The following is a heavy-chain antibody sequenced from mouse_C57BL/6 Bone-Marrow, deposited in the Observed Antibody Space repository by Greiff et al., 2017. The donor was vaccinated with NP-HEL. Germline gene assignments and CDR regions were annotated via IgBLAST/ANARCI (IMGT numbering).Heavy chain of an antibody. D-gene: IGHD1-1*01. CDR1: GYTFTSYW. J-gene: IGHJ2*01. Sequence: LVESGAELAKPGASVKLSCKASGYTFTSYWMHWVKQRPGQGLEWIGYINPSSGYTKYNQKFKDKATLTADKSSSTAYMQLSSLTYEDSAVYYCAGFITTVVATDFFFDYWGQGTTLTVSS. V-gene: IGHV1-7*01. CDR3: AGFITTVVATDFFFDY. CDR2: INPSSGYT.